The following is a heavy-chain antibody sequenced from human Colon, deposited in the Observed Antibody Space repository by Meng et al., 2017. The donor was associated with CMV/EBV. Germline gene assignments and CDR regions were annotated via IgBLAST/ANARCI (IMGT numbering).Heavy chain of an antibody. CDR1: GGSVSSGSYY. Sequence: SETLSLTCTVSGGSVSSGSYYWSWIRQPPGKGLEWIGTIYHSGSTYYNPSLKSRVTISVDTSKNQFSLKLSSVTAADTAIYYCARIKGYCSSDSCYPDYWGQGTLVTVSS. V-gene: IGHV4-39*07. CDR2: IYHSGST. CDR3: ARIKGYCSSDSCYPDY. D-gene: IGHD2-2*01. J-gene: IGHJ4*02.